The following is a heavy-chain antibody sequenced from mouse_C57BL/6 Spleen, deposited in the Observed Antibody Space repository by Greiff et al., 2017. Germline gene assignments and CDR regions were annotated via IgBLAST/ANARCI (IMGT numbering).Heavy chain of an antibody. CDR3: ARSTMVTENYFDY. V-gene: IGHV5-17*01. CDR1: GFTFSDYG. Sequence: DVKLVESGGGLVKPGGSLKLSCAASGFTFSDYGMHWVRQAPEKGLEWVAYISSGSSTIYYADTVKGRFTISRDNAKNTLFLQMTSLRSEDTAMYYCARSTMVTENYFDYWGQGTTLTVSS. CDR2: ISSGSSTI. D-gene: IGHD2-2*01. J-gene: IGHJ2*01.